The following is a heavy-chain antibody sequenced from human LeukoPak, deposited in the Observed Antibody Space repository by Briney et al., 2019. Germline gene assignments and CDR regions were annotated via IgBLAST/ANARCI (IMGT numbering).Heavy chain of an antibody. V-gene: IGHV3-23*01. Sequence: PGGPLRLSCAASGFTFSSYAMTWVRQAPGKGLEWVSTITGSGDSTYYADSVKGRFTISRDNSKNTLYLQMNNLRADDTAVYYCAKDRSSSFLPVDSWGQGTLVTVSS. CDR1: GFTFSSYA. J-gene: IGHJ4*02. CDR3: AKDRSSSFLPVDS. D-gene: IGHD6-13*01. CDR2: ITGSGDST.